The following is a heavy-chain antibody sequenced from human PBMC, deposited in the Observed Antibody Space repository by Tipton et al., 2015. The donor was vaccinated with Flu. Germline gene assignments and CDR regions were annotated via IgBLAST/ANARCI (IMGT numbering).Heavy chain of an antibody. V-gene: IGHV5-51*01. Sequence: QLVQSGAGVKKPGESLKISCKGSGYSFTSYWIGWVRQMPGKGLEWMGIIYPGDSDTRYSPSFQGQVTISADKSISTAYLQWSSLKASDTAMYYCARQGRAVAGSRFYYYGMDVWGQGTTVTVSS. CDR3: ARQGRAVAGSRFYYYGMDV. CDR2: IYPGDSDT. D-gene: IGHD6-19*01. J-gene: IGHJ6*02. CDR1: GYSFTSYW.